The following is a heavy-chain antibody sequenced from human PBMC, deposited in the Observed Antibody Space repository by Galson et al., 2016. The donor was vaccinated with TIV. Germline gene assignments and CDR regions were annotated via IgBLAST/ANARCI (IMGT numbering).Heavy chain of an antibody. CDR2: IYPGDSDT. D-gene: IGHD1-1*01. Sequence: QSGAEVKKPGESLKISCKGSGYSFTGSWIDWVRQVPGKGLEWMGVIYPGDSDTKYSPAFHGHVTISVDTSISTAFLEWSSLTASDTAIYSCARRGREETNEGGLDVWGQGTTVTVSS. J-gene: IGHJ6*02. CDR1: GYSFTGSW. CDR3: ARRGREETNEGGLDV. V-gene: IGHV5-51*01.